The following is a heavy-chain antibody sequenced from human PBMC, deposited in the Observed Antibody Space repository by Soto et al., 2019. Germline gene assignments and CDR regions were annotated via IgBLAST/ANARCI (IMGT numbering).Heavy chain of an antibody. CDR1: GFTFSNYA. J-gene: IGHJ5*02. V-gene: IGHV3-23*01. CDR2: ISGSGDNT. Sequence: GGSLRLSCAVSGFTFSNYAVSWVRQAPGKGLEWVSAISGSGDNTYYADSVKGRFTISRDNSKNTLYLQMNSLRAEDTAVYYCAKGALKPRLATTGTIRYNCFDPWGQGTLVTVSS. D-gene: IGHD1-1*01. CDR3: AKGALKPRLATTGTIRYNCFDP.